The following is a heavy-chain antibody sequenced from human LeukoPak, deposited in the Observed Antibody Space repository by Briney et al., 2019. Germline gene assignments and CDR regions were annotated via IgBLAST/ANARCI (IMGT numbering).Heavy chain of an antibody. CDR3: ATSGQYSSSFFNY. CDR1: GGSISSGGYY. V-gene: IGHV4-30-2*01. CDR2: IYHSGST. J-gene: IGHJ4*02. D-gene: IGHD6-6*01. Sequence: SETLSLTCTVSGGSISSGGYYWSWIRQPPGKGLEWIGYIYHSGSTYYNPSLKSRVTISVDRSKNQFSLKLSSVTAADTAVYYCATSGQYSSSFFNYWGQGTLVTVSS.